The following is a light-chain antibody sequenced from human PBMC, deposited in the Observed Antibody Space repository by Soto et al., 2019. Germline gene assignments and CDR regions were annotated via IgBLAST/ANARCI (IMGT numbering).Light chain of an antibody. CDR3: QQYGSSLWT. CDR1: QSISSSY. J-gene: IGKJ1*01. CDR2: GAS. V-gene: IGKV3-20*01. Sequence: DIVLTQSPGTLSLSPGERATLSCRASQSISSSYLAWYQQKPRQTPRLLIYGASSRATDIPDRFSGSGSGTDFTLTISRLEPEDFAVYYCQQYGSSLWTFGQGTKVEIK.